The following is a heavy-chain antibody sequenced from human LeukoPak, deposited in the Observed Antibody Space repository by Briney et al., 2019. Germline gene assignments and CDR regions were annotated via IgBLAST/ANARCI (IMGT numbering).Heavy chain of an antibody. CDR3: VSFYETY. V-gene: IGHV3-74*01. CDR1: GFTFSRYW. Sequence: GGSLRLSCAASGFTFSRYWMHWVRQAPGKGLVWVSRINSDGSYTSYADFVKGRFTISRDNAKNTVYLQMNSLRAEDTAVYYCVSFYETYWGRGTLVTVSS. CDR2: INSDGSYT. J-gene: IGHJ4*02. D-gene: IGHD2/OR15-2a*01.